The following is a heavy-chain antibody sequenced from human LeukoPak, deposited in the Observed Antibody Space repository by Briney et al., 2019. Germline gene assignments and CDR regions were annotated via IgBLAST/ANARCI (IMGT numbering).Heavy chain of an antibody. V-gene: IGHV3-9*01. CDR2: ISWNSGSI. CDR3: AKDKGYCTNGVCYKGGFDY. CDR1: GFTFDDYA. J-gene: IGHJ4*02. D-gene: IGHD2-8*01. Sequence: GGSLRLSCAASGFTFDDYAMHWVRQAPGKGLEWVSGISWNSGSIGYADSVKGRFTISRDNAKNSLYLQMNGLRAEDTALYYCAKDKGYCTNGVCYKGGFDYWGQGTLVTVSS.